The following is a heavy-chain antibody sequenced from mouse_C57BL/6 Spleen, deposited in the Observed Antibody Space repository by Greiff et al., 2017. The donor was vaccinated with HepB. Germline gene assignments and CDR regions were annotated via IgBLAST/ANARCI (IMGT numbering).Heavy chain of an antibody. Sequence: QVQLQQPGAELVRPGSSVKLSCKASGYTFTSYWMHWVKQRPIQGLEWIGNIDPSDSETHYNQKFKDKATLTVDKSSSTAYMQLSSLTSEDSAVYYCARVPYYGNSHCSFDVWGTGTTVTVSS. CDR3: ARVPYYGNSHCSFDV. CDR1: GYTFTSYW. J-gene: IGHJ1*03. V-gene: IGHV1-52*01. CDR2: IDPSDSET. D-gene: IGHD2-10*01.